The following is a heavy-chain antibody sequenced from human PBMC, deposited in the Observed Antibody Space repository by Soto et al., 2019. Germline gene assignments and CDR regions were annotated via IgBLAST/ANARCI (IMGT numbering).Heavy chain of an antibody. J-gene: IGHJ6*02. CDR3: ARRPVVTPYYYYGMDV. Sequence: QVQLVESGGGVVQPGRSLRLSCAASGFTFSSYGMHWVRQAPGKGLEWVAVIWYDGSNKYYADSVKGRFTISRDNSKNTLYLQMNSQRAEDTAVYYCARRPVVTPYYYYGMDVWGQGTTVTVSS. V-gene: IGHV3-33*01. D-gene: IGHD2-21*02. CDR1: GFTFSSYG. CDR2: IWYDGSNK.